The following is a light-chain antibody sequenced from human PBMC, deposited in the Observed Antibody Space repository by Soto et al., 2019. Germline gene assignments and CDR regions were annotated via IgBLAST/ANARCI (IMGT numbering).Light chain of an antibody. V-gene: IGKV1-39*01. CDR3: QPWHATPLT. CDR2: GAK. Sequence: EIKRTPATSFMYASVVDRVTITGRASQAISNYLNWYQQKPGKAPNLLIFGAKTLQSGVPSRFSGSGYGTDFTFTITTLQPEDVGIYYCQPWHATPLTFAQGTRL. CDR1: QAISNY. J-gene: IGKJ5*01.